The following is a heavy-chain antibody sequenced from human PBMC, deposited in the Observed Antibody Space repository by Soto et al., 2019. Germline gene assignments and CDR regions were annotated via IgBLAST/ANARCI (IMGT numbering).Heavy chain of an antibody. V-gene: IGHV1-58*01. Sequence: SVNVSCKSFGFTSSRSGVQWVRQARGQRLEWIGWVVVGSGYTNYAQNFQERVTFTTDMPTTTVYMELSSLRSDDTGVYYCTAPKVTTPDYYYGVEVWGKGTPVSASS. D-gene: IGHD2-21*02. CDR3: TAPKVTTPDYYYGVEV. J-gene: IGHJ6*04. CDR1: GFTSSRSG. CDR2: VVVGSGYT.